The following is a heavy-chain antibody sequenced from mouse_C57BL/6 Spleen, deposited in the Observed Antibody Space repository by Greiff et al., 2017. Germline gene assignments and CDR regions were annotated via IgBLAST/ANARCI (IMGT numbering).Heavy chain of an antibody. CDR1: GFTFTAYY. J-gene: IGHJ4*01. D-gene: IGHD4-1*01. CDR3: ARYTGEAIDY. CDR2: IRNKANGYTT. V-gene: IGHV7-3*01. Sequence: EVQVVESGGGLVQPGGSLSLSCAASGFTFTAYYMSWVRQPPGKALEWLGFIRNKANGYTTEYSASVKGRFTISRDNSQSLLYLQRNALRAEDSATYYCARYTGEAIDYWGQGTSVTVSS.